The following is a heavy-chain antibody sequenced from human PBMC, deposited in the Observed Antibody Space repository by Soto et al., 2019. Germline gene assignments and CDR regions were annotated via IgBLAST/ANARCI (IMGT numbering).Heavy chain of an antibody. D-gene: IGHD3-10*01. CDR3: AKDGGAKLNYYYYGMAF. J-gene: IGHJ6*02. CDR2: ISYDESNK. Sequence: GGSMRLSSAASVLTVSMYCVHWVRQDTGKGLEWVAVISYDESNKYYVDSVKGRFTISRDNSKNTLYLQMNSLRVEDTAVYYCAKDGGAKLNYYYYGMAFWVHRTTVTVFS. CDR1: VLTVSMYC. V-gene: IGHV3-30*18.